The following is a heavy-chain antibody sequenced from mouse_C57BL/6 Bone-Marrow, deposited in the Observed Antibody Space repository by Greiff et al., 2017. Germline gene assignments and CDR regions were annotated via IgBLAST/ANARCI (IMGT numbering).Heavy chain of an antibody. V-gene: IGHV1-59*01. CDR2: IDPSDSYT. CDR1: GYTFTSYW. Sequence: QVQLQQPGAELVRPGTSVKLSCKASGYTFTSYWMHWVKQRPGQGLEWIGVIDPSDSYTNYNQKLKGKATLTVDTSSSTAYMQLSSLTSEDSAVYYYASWYFDFWGTGTTVTVSS. J-gene: IGHJ1*03. CDR3: ASWYFDF.